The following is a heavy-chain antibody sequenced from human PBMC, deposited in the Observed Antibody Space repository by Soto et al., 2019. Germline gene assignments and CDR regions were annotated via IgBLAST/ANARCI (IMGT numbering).Heavy chain of an antibody. V-gene: IGHV4-59*08. Sequence: SETLSLTCTFSGSSIRGHYWILLRKHPGKGLDWIGNIYYSGNTIYNPSLRSRVTISADTSKNQFSLNLSSVTAADTAVYYCARFVVPATRHADFDFWGQGTLVNVS. CDR3: ARFVVPATRHADFDF. D-gene: IGHD2-15*01. CDR2: IYYSGNT. CDR1: GSSIRGHY. J-gene: IGHJ4*02.